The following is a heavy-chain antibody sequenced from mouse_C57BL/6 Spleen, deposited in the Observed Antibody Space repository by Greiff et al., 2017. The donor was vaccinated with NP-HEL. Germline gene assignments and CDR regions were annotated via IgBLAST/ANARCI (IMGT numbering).Heavy chain of an antibody. J-gene: IGHJ2*01. CDR1: GFTFSSYG. CDR2: ISSGGSYT. D-gene: IGHD1-1*01. Sequence: EVQVVESGGDLVKPGGSLKLSCAASGFTFSSYGMSWVRQTPDKRLEWVATISSGGSYTYYPDSVKGRFTISRDNAKNTLYLQMSSLKSEDTAMYYCARQGDYGSSSFFDYWGQGTTLTVSS. V-gene: IGHV5-6*01. CDR3: ARQGDYGSSSFFDY.